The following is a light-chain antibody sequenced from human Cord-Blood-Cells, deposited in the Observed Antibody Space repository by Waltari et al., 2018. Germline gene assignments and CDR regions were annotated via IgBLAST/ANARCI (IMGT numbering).Light chain of an antibody. J-gene: IGLJ3*02. V-gene: IGLV1-47*01. CDR2: RNN. CDR3: AAWDDSLSGWV. CDR1: SSNLGSNY. Sequence: QSVLTQPPSASGTPGQRVTISCSGSSSNLGSNYVYWYQQLPGTAPKLLIYRNNQRPSGVPGRFSGSNSGTSASLAISGLRSEDEADYDCAAWDDSLSGWVFGGGTKLTVL.